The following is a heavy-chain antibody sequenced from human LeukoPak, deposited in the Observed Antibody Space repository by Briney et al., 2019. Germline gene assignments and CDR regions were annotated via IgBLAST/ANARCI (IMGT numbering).Heavy chain of an antibody. J-gene: IGHJ4*02. Sequence: GASVKVSCKASGYTFTSYDINWVRQATGQGLEWMGWMNPNSGNTGYAQKFQGRVTMTRNTSISTAYMELSSLRSEDTAVYYCARARHSSSWLPPPRYYFDYWGQGTLVTVSS. D-gene: IGHD6-13*01. CDR1: GYTFTSYD. CDR3: ARARHSSSWLPPPRYYFDY. V-gene: IGHV1-8*01. CDR2: MNPNSGNT.